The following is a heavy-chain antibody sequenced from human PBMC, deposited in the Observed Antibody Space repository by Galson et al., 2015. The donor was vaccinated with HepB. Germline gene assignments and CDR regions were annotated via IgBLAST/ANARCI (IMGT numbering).Heavy chain of an antibody. CDR2: ISTYNGNT. Sequence: SVKVSCKASGYTYTSYGISWVRQAPGQGLEWMGWISTYNGNTNYAQKVQGRVTTTTDTSTSTAYMELRSLRSDDTAVYYCAREWKYYDILTGYSTLDYWAQGTLVTVSS. CDR1: GYTYTSYG. CDR3: AREWKYYDILTGYSTLDY. J-gene: IGHJ4*02. V-gene: IGHV1-18*04. D-gene: IGHD3-9*01.